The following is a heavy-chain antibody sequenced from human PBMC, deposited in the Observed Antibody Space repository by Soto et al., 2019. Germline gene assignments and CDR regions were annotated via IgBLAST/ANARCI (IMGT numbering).Heavy chain of an antibody. Sequence: PGGSLRLSCVASGFIFSDYGMHWVRQTPGEGLEWVAVIWDGGGKKYYADSVKGRFTISRDNSKNTLYLQMNSLRAEDTAVYYWAKDWSITIFGVAPKPNYHMDVWGKGTTVTVS. CDR3: AKDWSITIFGVAPKPNYHMDV. V-gene: IGHV3-33*06. J-gene: IGHJ6*03. CDR2: IWDGGGKK. CDR1: GFIFSDYG. D-gene: IGHD3-3*01.